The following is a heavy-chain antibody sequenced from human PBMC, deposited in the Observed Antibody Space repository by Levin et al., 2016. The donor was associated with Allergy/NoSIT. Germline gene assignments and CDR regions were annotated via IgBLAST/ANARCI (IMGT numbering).Heavy chain of an antibody. CDR2: IKQDGSER. CDR3: AREVWDAATTARERDSGLDF. Sequence: GESLKISCVGSGFTFSNYWMNWVRQAPGEGLEWVANIKQDGSERNYVGSVTGRFTVSRDNAKNSLFLQMNSLRAEDTAAYYCAREVWDAATTARERDSGLDFWGQGTLVTVSS. V-gene: IGHV3-7*01. D-gene: IGHD4-17*01. J-gene: IGHJ4*02. CDR1: GFTFSNYW.